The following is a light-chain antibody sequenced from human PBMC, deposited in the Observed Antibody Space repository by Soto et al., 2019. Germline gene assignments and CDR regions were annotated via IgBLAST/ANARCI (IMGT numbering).Light chain of an antibody. J-gene: IGLJ1*01. V-gene: IGLV2-8*01. Sequence: QSALTQPPSASGAPGQSVTISCTGTSTDIGGYNFVSWYQQHPGKAPNLMIYDVTKRPSGVPDRSSGSKSGHTASRTVSGLLAEDEADYYCYCYAGTNGVFGSGTQVTVL. CDR1: STDIGGYNF. CDR3: YCYAGTNGV. CDR2: DVT.